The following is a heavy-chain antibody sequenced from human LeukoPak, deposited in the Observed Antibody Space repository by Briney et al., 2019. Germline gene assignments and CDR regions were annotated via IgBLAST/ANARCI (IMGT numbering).Heavy chain of an antibody. V-gene: IGHV3-74*01. Sequence: PGGSLRLSCAASGFTFSNYWMHWVRQAPGKGLVWVSRIDLAGEYTTYADSVKGRFTISRDNAKNTLYLQMNSLRAEDTAVYYCASGNSHAFDIWGQGTMVTVSS. CDR3: ASGNSHAFDI. J-gene: IGHJ3*02. CDR2: IDLAGEYT. CDR1: GFTFSNYW.